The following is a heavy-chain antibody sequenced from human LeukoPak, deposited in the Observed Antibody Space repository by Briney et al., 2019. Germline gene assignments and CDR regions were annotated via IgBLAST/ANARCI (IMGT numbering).Heavy chain of an antibody. J-gene: IGHJ3*01. Sequence: GGSLTLPHSHSGFTFSRHILQWLRQAPGKGLEYVSAISYNGDSTYYVDSVKGRFTISRDNSKNTLDLQMSSLRPEDTAVYYCVSYRETQEQTWGPGTLVTVSS. CDR1: GFTFSRHI. CDR3: VSYRETQEQT. D-gene: IGHD1-26*01. CDR2: ISYNGDST. V-gene: IGHV3-64D*09.